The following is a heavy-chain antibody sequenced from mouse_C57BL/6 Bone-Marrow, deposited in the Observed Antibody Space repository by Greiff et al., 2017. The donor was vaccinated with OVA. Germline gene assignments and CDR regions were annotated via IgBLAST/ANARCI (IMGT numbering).Heavy chain of an antibody. CDR2: IDPSDSYT. CDR3: ARFPAYDSPGWYFDV. CDR1: GYTFTSYW. J-gene: IGHJ1*03. V-gene: IGHV1-59*01. D-gene: IGHD2-12*01. Sequence: QVQLQQPGAELVRPGTSVKLSCKASGYTFTSYWMHWVKQRPGQGLEWIGVIDPSDSYTNYNQKFKGKATFTVDTSSSTAYMQLSSLTSEDSAVYYCARFPAYDSPGWYFDVWGTGTTVTVSS.